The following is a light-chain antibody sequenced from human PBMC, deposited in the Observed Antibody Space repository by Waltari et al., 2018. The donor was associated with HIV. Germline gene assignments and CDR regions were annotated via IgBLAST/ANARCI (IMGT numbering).Light chain of an antibody. CDR3: SSYTTSNSHVV. V-gene: IGLV2-14*01. CDR2: EVS. Sequence: QSALTQPASVSGSLGQSLTISCTGASSDVGDYNYVSWYQQHPGKTPKVMIFEVSNRPSGVSDRFSGSKSGNTASLTISGVQPEDEADYYCSSYTTSNSHVVFGGGTKVTVL. J-gene: IGLJ2*01. CDR1: SSDVGDYNY.